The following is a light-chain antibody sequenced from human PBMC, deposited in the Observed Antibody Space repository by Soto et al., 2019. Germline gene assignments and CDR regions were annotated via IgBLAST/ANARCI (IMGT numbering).Light chain of an antibody. V-gene: IGLV2-14*01. J-gene: IGLJ2*01. CDR3: RSYTSSSHVL. CDR2: DVS. CDR1: SSDVGGYNY. Sequence: QSALTQPASVSGSPGQSITISCTGTSSDVGGYNYVSWYQQHPGKAPKLMIYDVSNRPSGVSNRFSGSKSGNTASLTISGLQAEDEADYYCRSYTSSSHVLFGGGTKLTVL.